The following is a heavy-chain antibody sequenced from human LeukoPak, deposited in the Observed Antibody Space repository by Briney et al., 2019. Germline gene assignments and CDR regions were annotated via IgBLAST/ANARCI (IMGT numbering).Heavy chain of an antibody. CDR1: GYNFSKSW. D-gene: IGHD3-22*01. CDR3: ARIYGYYDSSGYYGGYAFDI. J-gene: IGHJ3*02. CDR2: IYPDDSDT. Sequence: GESLKISCKGSGYNFSKSWIAWVRQMAGEGLEWMGIIYPDDSDTRYSPSFQGQVTISADKSISTAYLQWSSLTASDTALYYCARIYGYYDSSGYYGGYAFDIWGQGTMVTVSS. V-gene: IGHV5-51*01.